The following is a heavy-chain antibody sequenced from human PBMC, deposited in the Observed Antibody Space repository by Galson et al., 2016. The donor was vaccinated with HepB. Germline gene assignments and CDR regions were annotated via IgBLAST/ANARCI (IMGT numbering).Heavy chain of an antibody. CDR3: ARGAYCTGGFCDSILPMSWLDP. Sequence: SVKVSCKASGYTFTTHYIHWVRQAPGQGLQWMGIINPSGANTSYAQIFQGRVSMTSDTSTSTVYMELSSLRSDDAAVYYCARGAYCTGGFCDSILPMSWLDPWGQGTLVTVSS. V-gene: IGHV1-46*01. CDR2: INPSGANT. D-gene: IGHD2-8*02. CDR1: GYTFTTHY. J-gene: IGHJ5*02.